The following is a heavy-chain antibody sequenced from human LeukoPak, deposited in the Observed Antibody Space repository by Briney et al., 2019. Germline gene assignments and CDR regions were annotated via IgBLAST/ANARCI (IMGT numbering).Heavy chain of an antibody. V-gene: IGHV1-69*01. J-gene: IGHJ4*02. CDR3: ATDLRGYSYGDKIDY. CDR2: IIPIFGTA. CDR1: GGTFNSYA. Sequence: SVKVSCKASGGTFNSYAITWVRQAPGQGLEWMGGIIPIFGTANYAQKFQGRVTITADESTSTAYMELSSLRSEDTAVYYCATDLRGYSYGDKIDYWGQGTLVTVSS. D-gene: IGHD5-18*01.